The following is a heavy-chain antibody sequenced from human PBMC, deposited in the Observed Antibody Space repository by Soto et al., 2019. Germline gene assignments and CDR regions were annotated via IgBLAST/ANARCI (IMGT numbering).Heavy chain of an antibody. CDR1: GGTFSSYA. CDR3: AKRYCSSTSCSNYYYYYGMDV. J-gene: IGHJ6*02. CDR2: IIPIFGTV. Sequence: SVKVSCKASGGTFSSYAISWVRQAPGQGLEWMGGIIPIFGTVNYAQKFQGRVTITADESTSTAYMELSSLRSEDTAVYYCAKRYCSSTSCSNYYYYYGMDVWGQGTTVTVSS. D-gene: IGHD2-2*01. V-gene: IGHV1-69*13.